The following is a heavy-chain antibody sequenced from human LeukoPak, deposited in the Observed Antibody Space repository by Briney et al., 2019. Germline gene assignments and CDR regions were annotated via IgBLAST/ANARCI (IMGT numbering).Heavy chain of an antibody. D-gene: IGHD6-25*01. Sequence: SETLSLTCAVYGGSFSGYYWSWIRQPPGKGLEWIGEINHSGSTNYNPSLKSRVTISVDTSKNQFSLKLSSVTAADTAVYYCARTSPRLDAFDIWGQGTMVTASS. CDR1: GGSFSGYY. J-gene: IGHJ3*02. CDR2: INHSGST. CDR3: ARTSPRLDAFDI. V-gene: IGHV4-34*01.